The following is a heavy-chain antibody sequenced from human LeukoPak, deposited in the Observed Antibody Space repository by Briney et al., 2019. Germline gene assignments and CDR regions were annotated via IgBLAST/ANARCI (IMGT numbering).Heavy chain of an antibody. CDR2: IYYSGVT. CDR1: GDSITTYY. D-gene: IGHD2-2*01. Sequence: SETLSLTRTVSGDSITTYYWSWIRQPPGKGLEYIGYIYYSGVTNYQPSLKSRVTMSLDTSKNQFSLNLISVTAADTAVYYCAREGYCSSTSCFNWGQGTLVTVSS. J-gene: IGHJ4*02. V-gene: IGHV4-59*12. CDR3: AREGYCSSTSCFN.